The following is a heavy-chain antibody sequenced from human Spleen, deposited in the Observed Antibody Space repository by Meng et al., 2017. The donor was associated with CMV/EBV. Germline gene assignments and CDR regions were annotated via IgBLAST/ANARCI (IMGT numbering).Heavy chain of an antibody. Sequence: GESLKISCAASGFTFSGFWMHWVRQAPGKGLEWVSSISSSRTYIFYADSLKGRFTISRDNAENSLYLQMNSLRAEDTAVYYCARVGGQCSSASCYAFFDSWGQGTLVTVSS. CDR1: GFTFSGFW. V-gene: IGHV3-21*04. J-gene: IGHJ4*02. CDR2: ISSSRTYI. CDR3: ARVGGQCSSASCYAFFDS. D-gene: IGHD2-2*01.